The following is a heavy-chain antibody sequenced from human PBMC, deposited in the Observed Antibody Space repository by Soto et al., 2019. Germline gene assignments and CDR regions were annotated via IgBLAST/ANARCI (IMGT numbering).Heavy chain of an antibody. CDR2: IYYSGST. CDR3: ARTHVDTAMVAPFDY. J-gene: IGHJ4*02. D-gene: IGHD5-18*01. CDR1: GGSISSGGYY. V-gene: IGHV4-31*03. Sequence: SETLSLTCTVSGGSISSGGYYWSWIRQHPGKGLEWIGYIYYSGSTYYNPSLKSRVTISVDTSKNQFSLKLSSVTAADTAVYYCARTHVDTAMVAPFDYWGQGTLVTVSS.